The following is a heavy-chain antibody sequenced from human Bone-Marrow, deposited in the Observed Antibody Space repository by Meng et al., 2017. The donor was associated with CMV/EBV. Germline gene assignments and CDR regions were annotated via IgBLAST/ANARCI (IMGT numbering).Heavy chain of an antibody. CDR3: ARDMGYYYDSSGSDLDYYYGMDV. Sequence: SVKVSCKASGGTFSSYAISWVRQAPGQGLEWMGGIIPILGIANYAQKFQGRVTITADKSTSTAYMELSSLRSEDTAVYYCARDMGYYYDSSGSDLDYYYGMDVWGQGTTVTFYS. CDR1: GGTFSSYA. V-gene: IGHV1-69*10. CDR2: IIPILGIA. J-gene: IGHJ6*02. D-gene: IGHD3-22*01.